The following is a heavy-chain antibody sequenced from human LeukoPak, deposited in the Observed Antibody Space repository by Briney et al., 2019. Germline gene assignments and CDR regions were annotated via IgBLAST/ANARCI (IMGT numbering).Heavy chain of an antibody. CDR3: ARAPHDWLLSSHYFDY. CDR2: IIPIFGTA. J-gene: IGHJ4*02. Sequence: SVKVSCKASGGTFSSYAISWVRQAPGQGLEWMGGIIPIFGTANYAQTFQGRVTITADKSTSTAYMELSSLRSEDTAVYYCARAPHDWLLSSHYFDYWGQGTLVTVSS. CDR1: GGTFSSYA. V-gene: IGHV1-69*06. D-gene: IGHD3-9*01.